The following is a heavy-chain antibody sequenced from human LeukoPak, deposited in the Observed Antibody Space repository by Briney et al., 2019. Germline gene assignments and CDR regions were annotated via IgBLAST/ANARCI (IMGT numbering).Heavy chain of an antibody. CDR1: GFTFSSYW. J-gene: IGHJ6*03. D-gene: IGHD2-2*02. Sequence: PGGSLRLSCAASGFTFSSYWMHWVRQAPGKGLVWVSRIKTDGSSTNYADSVKGRITVSRDNAKNTLYLQMNSLRAEDTAVYYCARGALYAYYMDVWGKGTTVTVSS. CDR3: ARGALYAYYMDV. CDR2: IKTDGSST. V-gene: IGHV3-74*01.